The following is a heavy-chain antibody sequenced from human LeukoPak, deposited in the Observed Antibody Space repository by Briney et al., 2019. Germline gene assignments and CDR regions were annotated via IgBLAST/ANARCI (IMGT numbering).Heavy chain of an antibody. CDR1: GGSISSSSHY. CDR3: ARHIVVVWTPADWFDP. D-gene: IGHD2-21*01. CDR2: IYYSGST. V-gene: IGHV4-39*01. Sequence: SETLSLTCTVSGGSISSSSHYRGWIRQPPGRGLEWIGSIYYSGSTYYNPSLKSRVTISVDTSKNQFSLKLSSVSAADTAVYHCARHIVVVWTPADWFDPWGQGTLVTVSS. J-gene: IGHJ5*02.